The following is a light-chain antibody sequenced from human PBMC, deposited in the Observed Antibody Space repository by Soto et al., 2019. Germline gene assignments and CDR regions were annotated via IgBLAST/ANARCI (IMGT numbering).Light chain of an antibody. CDR3: QQSYTSPYT. Sequence: DIQMTQSPSSLPASVGDRVTLTCRASQSISTYLNWYQQKPGKAPKLLIYAASSLQSGVPSRLSGSGSGTDFTLTISSLQPEDSATYYCQQSYTSPYTFGQGTKLEIK. CDR1: QSISTY. V-gene: IGKV1-39*01. J-gene: IGKJ2*01. CDR2: AAS.